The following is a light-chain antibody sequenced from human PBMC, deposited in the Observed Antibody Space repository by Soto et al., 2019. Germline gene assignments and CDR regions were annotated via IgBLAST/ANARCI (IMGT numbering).Light chain of an antibody. J-gene: IGLJ2*01. Sequence: QAVVTQPPSVSAAPGQKVTISCSGSSSNIGNNYVSWYQQLPGTAPKLLIYDNNKRPSGIPDRFSGSKSGTSATLGITGLQTGDEADYYCGTWDSSLSAVVFGGGTKVTV. CDR3: GTWDSSLSAVV. CDR2: DNN. CDR1: SSNIGNNY. V-gene: IGLV1-51*01.